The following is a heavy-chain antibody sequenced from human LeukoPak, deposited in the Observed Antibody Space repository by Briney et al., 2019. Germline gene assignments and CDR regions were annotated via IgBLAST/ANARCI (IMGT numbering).Heavy chain of an antibody. Sequence: PSETLSLTCTVSGGSISSYYWSWIRQPPGKGLEWIGEINHSGSTNYNPSLKSRVTISVDTSKNQFSLKLSSVTAADTAVYYCARGKCGGDCYSIESDAFDIWGQGTMVTVSS. V-gene: IGHV4-34*01. CDR1: GGSISSYY. CDR2: INHSGST. CDR3: ARGKCGGDCYSIESDAFDI. J-gene: IGHJ3*02. D-gene: IGHD2-21*02.